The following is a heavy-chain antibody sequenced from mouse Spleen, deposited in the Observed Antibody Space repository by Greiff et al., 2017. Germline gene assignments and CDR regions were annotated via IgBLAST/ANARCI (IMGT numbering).Heavy chain of an antibody. Sequence: EVKLVESGGGLVKPGGSLKLSCAASGFTFSDYYMYWVRQTPEKRLEWVATISDGGSYTYYPDSVKGRFTISRDNAKNNLYLQMSSLKSEDTAMYYCARGGYDAMDYWGQGTSVTVSS. D-gene: IGHD2-10*02. CDR3: ARGGYDAMDY. V-gene: IGHV5-4*02. CDR1: GFTFSDYY. CDR2: ISDGGSYT. J-gene: IGHJ4*01.